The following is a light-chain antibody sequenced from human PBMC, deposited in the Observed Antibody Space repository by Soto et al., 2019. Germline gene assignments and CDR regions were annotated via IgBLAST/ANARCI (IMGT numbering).Light chain of an antibody. CDR1: QGISNS. V-gene: IGKV1-17*03. Sequence: DLPMTQSPPDMSASVGAGVTITCRTSQGISNSLSWFQQKPGQVPKRLIYAASTFPSGVPSRFSGSGARTEFTLTISNLQPEDAATYYCLQHNTYPRTFGQGTKVEI. J-gene: IGKJ1*01. CDR3: LQHNTYPRT. CDR2: AAS.